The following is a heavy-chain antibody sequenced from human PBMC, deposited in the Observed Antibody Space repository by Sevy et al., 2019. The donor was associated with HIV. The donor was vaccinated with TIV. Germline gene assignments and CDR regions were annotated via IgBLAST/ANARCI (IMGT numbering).Heavy chain of an antibody. CDR1: GFTFSNHA. J-gene: IGHJ4*02. Sequence: GGSLRLSCAASGFTFSNHAMSWVRQAPGKGLEWVSSIRISGGNTYYADSVKGRFTISRDNSKNTLYLQMNSLRAEDTAVYYCAKEWTQLSDWYGELDYWGQGSLVTAPQ. D-gene: IGHD6-19*01. V-gene: IGHV3-23*01. CDR3: AKEWTQLSDWYGELDY. CDR2: IRISGGNT.